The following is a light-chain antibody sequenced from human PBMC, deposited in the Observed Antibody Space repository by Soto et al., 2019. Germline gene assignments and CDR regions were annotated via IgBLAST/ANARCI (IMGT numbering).Light chain of an antibody. CDR3: QQYNSYSPLT. V-gene: IGKV1-5*01. CDR1: QTISSW. CDR2: DAS. J-gene: IGKJ4*01. Sequence: DIRMTQSPSTLSGSVGDRVTITCRASQTISSWLAWYQQKPGKAPKLLIYDASSLESGVPSRFSGSGSGTEFTLTISSLQPDDFATYYCQQYNSYSPLTFGGGTKVDIK.